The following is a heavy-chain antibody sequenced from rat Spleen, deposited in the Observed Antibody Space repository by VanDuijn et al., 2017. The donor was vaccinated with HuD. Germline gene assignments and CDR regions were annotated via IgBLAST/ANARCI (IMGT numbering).Heavy chain of an antibody. CDR3: ARASWDDFDY. CDR2: INSAGST. D-gene: IGHD1-2*01. J-gene: IGHJ2*01. V-gene: IGHV3-3*01. Sequence: EVQLQESGPGLVKPSQSLSLTCSVTGYSITSNYRWNWIRKFPGNKLEWMGHINSAGSTNYNPSLKSRISITRDTSKNQFFLQVNSVTTEDTATYYCARASWDDFDYWGQGVMVTVSS. CDR1: GYSITSNYR.